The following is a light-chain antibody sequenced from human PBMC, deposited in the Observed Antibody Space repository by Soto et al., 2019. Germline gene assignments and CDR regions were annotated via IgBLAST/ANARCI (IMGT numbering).Light chain of an antibody. Sequence: AIRMTQSPSSFSASTGDRVTITCRASQDVSSYLAWYQQKPGKAPKLLIYAASTLQSGVPSRFSGSGSGADFTLTISCLQSEDFATYYCQQYYSYPFTFGPGNQVDLK. J-gene: IGKJ3*01. CDR3: QQYYSYPFT. V-gene: IGKV1-8*01. CDR1: QDVSSY. CDR2: AAS.